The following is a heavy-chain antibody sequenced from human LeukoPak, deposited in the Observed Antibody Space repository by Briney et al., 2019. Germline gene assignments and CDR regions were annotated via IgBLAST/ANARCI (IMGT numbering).Heavy chain of an antibody. CDR1: GGSFSTYY. Sequence: SETLSLTCAVYGGSFSTYYWSWIRQPPGKGLEWIGYIYYSGSTNYNPSLKSRVTISVDTSKNQFSLKLSSVTAADTAVYYCARGARRSVLRYFDWLLFPLDYWGQGTLVTVSS. J-gene: IGHJ4*02. CDR3: ARGARRSVLRYFDWLLFPLDY. V-gene: IGHV4-59*01. CDR2: IYYSGST. D-gene: IGHD3-9*01.